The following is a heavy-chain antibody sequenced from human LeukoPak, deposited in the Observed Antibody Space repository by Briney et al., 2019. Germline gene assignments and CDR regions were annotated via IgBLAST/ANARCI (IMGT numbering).Heavy chain of an antibody. Sequence: PGGSLRLSCAAFGFTFSSYGMHWVRQAPGKGLERVAVIWYDGSNKYYADSVKGRFTISRDNPKNTLYLQMNSLRAEDTAVYYCAKLTRGYCSSTACPNWFDPWGQGTLVTVSS. V-gene: IGHV3-33*06. D-gene: IGHD2-2*01. CDR1: GFTFSSYG. CDR2: IWYDGSNK. J-gene: IGHJ5*02. CDR3: AKLTRGYCSSTACPNWFDP.